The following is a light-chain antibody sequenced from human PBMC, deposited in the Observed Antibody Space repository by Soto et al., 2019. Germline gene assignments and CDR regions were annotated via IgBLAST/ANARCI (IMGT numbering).Light chain of an antibody. CDR1: QSVNSW. CDR2: DVS. Sequence: DIPLTQSPSFLSASVGDRVTITCRASQSVNSWLAWYQHKPGKAPEVMIYDVSVLENGVPSRFSGSGSGTEFTLTISSLQPDDVATYYCQHYNSYSEAFGQGTKVDIK. CDR3: QHYNSYSEA. J-gene: IGKJ1*01. V-gene: IGKV1-5*01.